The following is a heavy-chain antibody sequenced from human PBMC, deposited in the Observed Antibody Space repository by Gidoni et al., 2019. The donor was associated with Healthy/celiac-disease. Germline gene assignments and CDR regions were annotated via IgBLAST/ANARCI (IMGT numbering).Heavy chain of an antibody. CDR3: ARAIVGYCSSTSCYGGFDY. D-gene: IGHD2-2*01. V-gene: IGHV4-34*01. J-gene: IGHJ4*02. Sequence: EWIGEINHSGSTNYNPSLKSRVTISVDTSKNQFSLKLSSVTAADTAVYYCARAIVGYCSSTSCYGGFDYWGQGTLVTVSS. CDR2: INHSGST.